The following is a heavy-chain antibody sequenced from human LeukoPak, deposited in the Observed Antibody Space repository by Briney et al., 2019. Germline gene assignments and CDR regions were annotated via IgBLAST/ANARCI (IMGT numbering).Heavy chain of an antibody. CDR1: GFTVSSNY. J-gene: IGHJ6*02. CDR3: ARDPGPYYYYGMDV. CDR2: IYSGGST. V-gene: IGHV3-66*01. Sequence: GGSLRLSCAASGFTVSSNYMSWVRQAPGKGLEWVSVIYSGGSTYYADSVKGRFTISRDNSKNTLYLQMNSLRAEDTAVYYCARDPGPYYYYGMDVWGQGTTVTVSS.